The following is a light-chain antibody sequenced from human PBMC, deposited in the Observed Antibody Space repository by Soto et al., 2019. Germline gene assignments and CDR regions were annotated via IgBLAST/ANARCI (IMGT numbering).Light chain of an antibody. Sequence: EIVLTQSPATLSLSPGERATLSCRASQSVNTYLAWYQQRPGQAPRLLMYDASNRATGIPARFSGRGSGTAFTLTIDSLEPEDFVVYYCQQRSDWPLTFGGGTKVEIK. CDR2: DAS. J-gene: IGKJ4*01. CDR3: QQRSDWPLT. CDR1: QSVNTY. V-gene: IGKV3-11*01.